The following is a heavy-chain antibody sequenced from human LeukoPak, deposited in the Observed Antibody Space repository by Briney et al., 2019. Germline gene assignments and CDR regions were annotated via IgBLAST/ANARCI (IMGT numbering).Heavy chain of an antibody. CDR3: ARDGGAAGTGDDALDI. V-gene: IGHV1-46*01. D-gene: IGHD6-13*01. Sequence: GASVKVSCKASGYTFTSYYMHWVRQAPGQGREWMGKINPSAGSTSYAQKFQGRVTMTRDTSTSTVYMELSSLRSEDTAVHYCARDGGAAGTGDDALDIWGQGTMVTVSS. CDR1: GYTFTSYY. CDR2: INPSAGST. J-gene: IGHJ3*02.